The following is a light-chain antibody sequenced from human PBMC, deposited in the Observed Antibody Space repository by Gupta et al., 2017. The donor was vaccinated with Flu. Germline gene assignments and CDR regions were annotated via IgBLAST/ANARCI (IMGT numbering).Light chain of an antibody. CDR2: GAT. V-gene: IGKV1-39*01. Sequence: PSSLSASVGDRVTITCRASQSIGRFLNWYQQKPGEAPKVLINGATSLQSGVPSTFSGSGSGTDFILTISSLQPEDFATYYCQQRDSSPYTFGQGTKLEIK. J-gene: IGKJ2*01. CDR3: QQRDSSPYT. CDR1: QSIGRF.